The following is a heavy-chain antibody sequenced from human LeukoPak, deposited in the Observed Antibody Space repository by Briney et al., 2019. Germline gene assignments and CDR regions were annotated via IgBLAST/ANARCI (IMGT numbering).Heavy chain of an antibody. D-gene: IGHD3-10*01. J-gene: IGHJ5*02. CDR3: ARDSYSYYYGSGSYSGWFHP. CDR1: GFTFSNYA. CDR2: ISYDGSNK. V-gene: IGHV3-30*04. Sequence: GGSLRLSCAASGFTFSNYAMHWVRQAPGKGLEWVAVISYDGSNKYYADSVKGRFTISRDNSKNTLYLQMNSLRAEDTAVYYCARDSYSYYYGSGSYSGWFHPRGQGTLVTVSS.